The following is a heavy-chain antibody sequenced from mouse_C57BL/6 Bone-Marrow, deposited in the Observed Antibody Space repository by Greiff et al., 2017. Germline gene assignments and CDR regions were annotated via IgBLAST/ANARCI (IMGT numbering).Heavy chain of an antibody. V-gene: IGHV1-61*01. CDR3: ARGHYGGAMDY. D-gene: IGHD1-1*02. J-gene: IGHJ4*01. Sequence: QVQLQQPGAELVRPGSSVKLSCKASGYTFTSYWMDWVKQRPGQGLEWIGNIYPSDSETHYNQKFKDKATLTVDKSSSTAYMQLSSLKSEDSAVYYCARGHYGGAMDYWGQGTSVTVSS. CDR2: IYPSDSET. CDR1: GYTFTSYW.